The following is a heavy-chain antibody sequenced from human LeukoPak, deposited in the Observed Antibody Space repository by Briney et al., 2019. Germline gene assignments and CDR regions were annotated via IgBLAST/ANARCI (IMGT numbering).Heavy chain of an antibody. Sequence: GESLRLSCAASGFSFSYYTMNWVRQAPGKGLEWISSISPSSTHIYYADSVKGRFTISRDNAKNSLYLQMNSLRAEDTAVYYCAREAFGGSGVFDYWGQGTLVTVSS. CDR1: GFSFSYYT. CDR3: AREAFGGSGVFDY. V-gene: IGHV3-21*01. J-gene: IGHJ4*02. CDR2: ISPSSTHI. D-gene: IGHD6-19*01.